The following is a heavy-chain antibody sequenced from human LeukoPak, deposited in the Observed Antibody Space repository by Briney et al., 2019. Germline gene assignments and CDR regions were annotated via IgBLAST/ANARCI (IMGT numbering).Heavy chain of an antibody. D-gene: IGHD6-25*01. V-gene: IGHV3-73*01. CDR1: GVTFSGSA. CDR2: IRSKANNYAT. CDR3: ARLYTSGYY. J-gene: IGHJ4*02. Sequence: GGSLRLSCTASGVTFSGSAMNWVRQAPGKGLEWVGRIRSKANNYATAYAASVKGRFTVSRDDSKNTAYLQMNSLKIGDTALYYCARLYTSGYYWGQGALVTVSS.